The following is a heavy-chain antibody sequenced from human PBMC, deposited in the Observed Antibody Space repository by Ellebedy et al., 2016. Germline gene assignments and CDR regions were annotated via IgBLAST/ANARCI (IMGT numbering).Heavy chain of an antibody. J-gene: IGHJ4*02. Sequence: ASVKVSCKASGYTFTDYYMHWVRQAPGQGLEWMGWINPNSGGTKYAQNFLGRLTLTKDTSTSTVYMELSGLRSTDTAVYYCARVLRGGFDYWGQGTLVTVSS. D-gene: IGHD3-10*01. CDR1: GYTFTDYY. CDR3: ARVLRGGFDY. V-gene: IGHV1-2*02. CDR2: INPNSGGT.